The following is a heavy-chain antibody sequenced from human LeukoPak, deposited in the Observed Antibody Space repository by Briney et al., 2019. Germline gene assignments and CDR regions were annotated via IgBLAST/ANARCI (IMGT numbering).Heavy chain of an antibody. CDR2: ISYDGSNN. V-gene: IGHV3-30*04. CDR3: ATLIGVVAAPPAADY. D-gene: IGHD2-15*01. CDR1: GFTFSSYA. J-gene: IGHJ4*02. Sequence: PGGSLRLSCAASGFTFSSYAMHWVRQAPGKGLEWVAVISYDGSNNYYADSVKGRFTISRDNSKNTLYLQMNSLRAEDTAVYYCATLIGVVAAPPAADYWGQGTLVTVSS.